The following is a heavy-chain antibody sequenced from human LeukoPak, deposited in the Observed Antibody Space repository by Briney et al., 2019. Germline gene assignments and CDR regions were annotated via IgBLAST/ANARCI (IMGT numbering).Heavy chain of an antibody. Sequence: SETLSLTCAVYGGSFSGYYWSWIRQPPGKGLEWIGEINHSGSTNYNPSLKSRVTISVDTSKSQFSLKLSSVTAADTAVYYCARGISDIVVVPAAPYNWFDPWGQGTLVTVSS. CDR1: GGSFSGYY. CDR2: INHSGST. CDR3: ARGISDIVVVPAAPYNWFDP. D-gene: IGHD2-2*01. V-gene: IGHV4-34*01. J-gene: IGHJ5*02.